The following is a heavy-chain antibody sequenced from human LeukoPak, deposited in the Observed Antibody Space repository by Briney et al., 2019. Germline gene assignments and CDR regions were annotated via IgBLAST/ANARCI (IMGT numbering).Heavy chain of an antibody. D-gene: IGHD6-6*01. Sequence: SVKVSCKAYGGTFSSYAISWERHAPGQGLEWMGGIIPIFATANYAHKFQVRVTSTADESTSTADMELSILRSEQSAVHYHASPIAARPGYYYYYMDVWGKGTTVTVSS. CDR2: IIPIFATA. J-gene: IGHJ6*03. V-gene: IGHV1-69*13. CDR3: ASPIAARPGYYYYYMDV. CDR1: GGTFSSYA.